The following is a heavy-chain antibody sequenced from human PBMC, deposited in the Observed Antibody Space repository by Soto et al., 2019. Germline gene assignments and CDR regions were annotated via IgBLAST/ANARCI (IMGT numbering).Heavy chain of an antibody. V-gene: IGHV3-23*01. Sequence: GGSLRLSCAASGFTFSSYAMSWVRQAPGKGLEWVSAISGSGGSTYYADSVKGRFTISRDNSKNTLYLQMNSLRAEDTAVYYCAKDGKYDSSGYQITYYYYGMDVWCQGTTVTVSS. CDR3: AKDGKYDSSGYQITYYYYGMDV. CDR2: ISGSGGST. J-gene: IGHJ6*02. CDR1: GFTFSSYA. D-gene: IGHD3-22*01.